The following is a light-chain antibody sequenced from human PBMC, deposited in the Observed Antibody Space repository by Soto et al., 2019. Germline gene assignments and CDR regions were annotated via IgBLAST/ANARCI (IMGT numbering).Light chain of an antibody. CDR1: SSNIGSNY. J-gene: IGLJ3*02. Sequence: QAVVTQPPSASGTPGQRVTISCSGSSSNIGSNYVYWFQQVPGTAPKLLIYSNNQRPSGVPDRFSGSRSGTSASLAISGLRSEDEADYYCAAWDDSLSGLWVFGGGTKLTVL. CDR2: SNN. CDR3: AAWDDSLSGLWV. V-gene: IGLV1-47*02.